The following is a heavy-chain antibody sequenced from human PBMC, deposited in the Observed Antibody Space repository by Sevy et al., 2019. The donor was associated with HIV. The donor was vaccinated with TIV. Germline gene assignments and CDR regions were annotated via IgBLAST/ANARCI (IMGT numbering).Heavy chain of an antibody. CDR2: ISSSTI. CDR3: ARLSGYSSSWSYFDY. D-gene: IGHD6-13*01. V-gene: IGHV3-48*01. J-gene: IGHJ4*02. CDR1: GFTFSSYS. Sequence: GGSLRLSCAASGFTFSSYSMNWVRQAPGKGLEWVSYISSSTIYYADSVKSRFTISRDNAKNSLYLQMNSLRAEDTAVYYCARLSGYSSSWSYFDYWGQGTLVTVSS.